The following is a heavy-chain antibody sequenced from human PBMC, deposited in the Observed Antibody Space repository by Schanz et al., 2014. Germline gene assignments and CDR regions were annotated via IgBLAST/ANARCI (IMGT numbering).Heavy chain of an antibody. Sequence: VQLVESGGGLVQPGGSLRLSCAASGFTFSTYCMSWVRQVPGKGLEWVAVVCYDGSKKYYADSVKGRFTTSRDNSKNTMYLQMNSLRAEDTAVYYCVKDLQRELLRDDHYYGMDVWGQGTTVTVSS. V-gene: IGHV3-33*06. CDR1: GFTFSTYC. CDR3: VKDLQRELLRDDHYYGMDV. J-gene: IGHJ6*02. CDR2: VCYDGSKK. D-gene: IGHD1-26*01.